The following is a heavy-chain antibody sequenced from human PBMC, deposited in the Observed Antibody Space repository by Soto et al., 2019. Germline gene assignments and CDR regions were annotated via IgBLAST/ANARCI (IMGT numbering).Heavy chain of an antibody. Sequence: GGSLRLSCAASGFTFSSYWMSWVRQAPGKGLEWVANIKQDGSEKYYVDSVKGRFTISRDNAKNSLYLQMNSLGAEDTAVYYCARDSPSSGWYGVDYWGQGTLVTVSS. CDR1: GFTFSSYW. CDR3: ARDSPSSGWYGVDY. J-gene: IGHJ4*02. D-gene: IGHD6-19*01. V-gene: IGHV3-7*03. CDR2: IKQDGSEK.